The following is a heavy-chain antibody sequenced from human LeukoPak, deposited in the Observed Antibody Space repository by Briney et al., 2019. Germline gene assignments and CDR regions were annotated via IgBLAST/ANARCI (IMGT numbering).Heavy chain of an antibody. V-gene: IGHV3-23*01. D-gene: IGHD2-15*01. Sequence: GGSLRLSCAASGFKFSDHYIDWVRQAPGKGLEWVSAISGSGGSTYYADSVKGRFTISRDNSKNTLYLQMNSLRAEDTAVYYCAKVGRPALDYWGQGTLVTVSS. J-gene: IGHJ4*02. CDR2: ISGSGGST. CDR3: AKVGRPALDY. CDR1: GFKFSDHY.